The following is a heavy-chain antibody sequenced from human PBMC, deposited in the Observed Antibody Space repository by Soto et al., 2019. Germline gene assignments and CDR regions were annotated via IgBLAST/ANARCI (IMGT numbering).Heavy chain of an antibody. V-gene: IGHV3-30*18. CDR3: EKDIGSSGLYWSATLDY. CDR2: ISYDGSNK. J-gene: IGHJ4*02. D-gene: IGHD6-25*01. CDR1: GFTFSSYG. Sequence: QVQLVESGGGVVQPGRSLRLSCAASGFTFSSYGMHWVRQAPGKGLEWVAVISYDGSNKYYADSVKGRFTISRDNSKNTLYLQMTSLRAEDTAVYYCEKDIGSSGLYWSATLDYWGQGTLVTVSS.